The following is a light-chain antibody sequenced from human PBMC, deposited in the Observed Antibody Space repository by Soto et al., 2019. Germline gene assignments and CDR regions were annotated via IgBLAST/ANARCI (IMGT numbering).Light chain of an antibody. CDR3: QQYNNWPRT. CDR1: QTISNM. CDR2: AAS. Sequence: VMTQSPATRSLSPGDKVSLSCRANQTISNMLAWYQQKPGQAPRLLIYAASTRATGVSARFSGSGSGTECTLTISSLQSEDGSVYYCQQYNNWPRTFGQGTKVDIK. V-gene: IGKV3-15*01. J-gene: IGKJ1*01.